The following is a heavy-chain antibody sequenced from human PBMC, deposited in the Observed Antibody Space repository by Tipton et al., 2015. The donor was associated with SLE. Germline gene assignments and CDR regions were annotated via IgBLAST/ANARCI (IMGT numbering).Heavy chain of an antibody. CDR3: ARVLGVVKSYYMDV. CDR2: VNHSGST. V-gene: IGHV4-34*01. D-gene: IGHD3-3*01. Sequence: LSLTCAVYGGSFSGYYWSWIRQPPGKGLEWIGEVNHSGSTNYNPSLKSRVTISVDTSKNQFSLKLSSVTAADTAVYYCARVLGVVKSYYMDVWGKGTTVTVSS. CDR1: GGSFSGYY. J-gene: IGHJ6*03.